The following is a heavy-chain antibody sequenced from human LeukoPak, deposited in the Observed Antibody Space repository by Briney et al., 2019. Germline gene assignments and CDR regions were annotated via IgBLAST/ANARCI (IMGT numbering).Heavy chain of an antibody. D-gene: IGHD3-9*01. J-gene: IGHJ4*02. Sequence: GGSLRLSCSASGFTFSKYAMSWVRQAPGKGLEWVSTISGTGGSANYADSVKGRFTFSRDNSEDTLYLQMNGLRAEDTAVYYCAKDQGGRYYDILAGYYPENFFDYWGQGTLVTVSS. CDR2: ISGTGGSA. CDR3: AKDQGGRYYDILAGYYPENFFDY. V-gene: IGHV3-23*01. CDR1: GFTFSKYA.